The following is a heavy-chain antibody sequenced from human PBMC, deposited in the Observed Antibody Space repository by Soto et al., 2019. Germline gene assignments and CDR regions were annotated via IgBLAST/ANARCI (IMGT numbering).Heavy chain of an antibody. J-gene: IGHJ6*02. Sequence: QITLKEAGPTLVKPTQTLTLTCIFSGFSLSTTGEGVFWIRQPPGKAPEWLALVHWNDDKRYTPSLRPRLTIAKSTSRNQVLLSLTNLDPVARGPYYRAHRPLGDTIPGYRGLDIWGQGTTVIVSS. CDR3: AHRPLGDTIPGYRGLDI. V-gene: IGHV2-5*01. D-gene: IGHD6-25*01. CDR1: GFSLSTTGEG. CDR2: VHWNDDK.